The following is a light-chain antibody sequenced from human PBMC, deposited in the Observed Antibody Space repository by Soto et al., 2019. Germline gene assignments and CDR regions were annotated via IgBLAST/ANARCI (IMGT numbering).Light chain of an antibody. Sequence: DIQVTQSPPSLSASEGDRVTITCQASHDIKNYLNWYQQKPGKAPKLLIYDADNLQTGVPSRFSGSGAGTEFTFTIGSLQPEDVATYFCQQFDVLPPYTFGQGTKVEIK. CDR3: QQFDVLPPYT. V-gene: IGKV1-33*01. J-gene: IGKJ2*01. CDR1: HDIKNY. CDR2: DAD.